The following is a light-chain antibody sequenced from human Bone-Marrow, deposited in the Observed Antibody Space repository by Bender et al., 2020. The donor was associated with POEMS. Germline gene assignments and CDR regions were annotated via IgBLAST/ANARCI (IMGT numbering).Light chain of an antibody. V-gene: IGLV2-23*02. CDR2: DVT. CDR1: SSDVGGYNY. J-gene: IGLJ3*02. CDR3: CSPAGSNTFV. Sequence: QSALTQPASVSGSPGQWITISCTGTSSDVGGYNYVSWYQQHPGRAPRLLIYDVTYRPSGVSSRFSGSKSGNTASLTISGLQAEDEADYYCCSPAGSNTFVFGGGTQLTVL.